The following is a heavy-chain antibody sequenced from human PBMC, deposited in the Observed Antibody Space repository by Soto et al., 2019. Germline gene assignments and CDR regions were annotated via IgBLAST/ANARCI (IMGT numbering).Heavy chain of an antibody. Sequence: EASVKVSCKASGGTFSSYAISWVRQAPGQGLEWMGGIIPIFGTANYAQKFQGRVTITADESTSTAYMELSSLRSEDTAGYYCARGLPQRVEMATMTLFDYWGQGTLVTVSS. V-gene: IGHV1-69*13. CDR3: ARGLPQRVEMATMTLFDY. D-gene: IGHD5-12*01. CDR2: IIPIFGTA. J-gene: IGHJ4*02. CDR1: GGTFSSYA.